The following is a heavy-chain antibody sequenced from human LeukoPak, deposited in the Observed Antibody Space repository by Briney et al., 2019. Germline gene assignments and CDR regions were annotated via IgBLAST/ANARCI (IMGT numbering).Heavy chain of an antibody. CDR3: AKEPPLRGSLASELDY. CDR1: GYTFTSYG. J-gene: IGHJ4*02. V-gene: IGHV1-18*01. CDR2: ISAYNGNT. Sequence: ASVKVSCKASGYTFTSYGISWVRQAPGQRLEWMGWISAYNGNTNYAQKLQGRVTMTTDTSTSTAYMELRSLRSDDTAVYYCAKEPPLRGSLASELDYWGQGTLVTVSS. D-gene: IGHD1-26*01.